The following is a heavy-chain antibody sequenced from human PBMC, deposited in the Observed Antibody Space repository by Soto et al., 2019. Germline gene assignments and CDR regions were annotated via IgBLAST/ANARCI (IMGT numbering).Heavy chain of an antibody. V-gene: IGHV3-30*03. CDR2: ISYDGPNQ. J-gene: IGHJ6*02. D-gene: IGHD3-3*02. CDR3: ATLAMAGDTVYYFNGLDV. CDR1: GFTFSSYA. Sequence: GGSLRLSCAASGFTFSSYAMHWVRQAPGKGLEWVAAISYDGPNQYYGDSVKGRFTISRDNSRNMLYLQMDSLRDEDTALYYCATLAMAGDTVYYFNGLDVWGQGTTVTVSS.